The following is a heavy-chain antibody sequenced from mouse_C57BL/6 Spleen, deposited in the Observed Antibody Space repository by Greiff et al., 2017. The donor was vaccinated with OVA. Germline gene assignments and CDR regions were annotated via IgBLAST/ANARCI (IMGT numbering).Heavy chain of an antibody. D-gene: IGHD2-3*01. CDR2: IRPGSGST. CDR3: ARNDGNGFAY. Sequence: QVHVKQSGAELVKPGASVTISCKASGYTFPDYYINWVKQRPGQGLEWIGMIRPGSGSTYYNEKFKGKATLTADKSSSTAYMQLSSLTSEDSAVYFCARNDGNGFAYWGQGTLVTVSA. CDR1: GYTFPDYY. V-gene: IGHV1-77*01. J-gene: IGHJ3*01.